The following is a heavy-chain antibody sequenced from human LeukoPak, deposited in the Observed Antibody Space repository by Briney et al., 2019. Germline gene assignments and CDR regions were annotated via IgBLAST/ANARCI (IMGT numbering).Heavy chain of an antibody. CDR3: ARDESRYSYGYMDV. V-gene: IGHV1-24*01. CDR2: FDPEDGET. J-gene: IGHJ6*03. Sequence: ASVKVSCKVSGYNLTELSMHWVRQAPGKGLEWMGGFDPEDGETIYAQKFQGRVTMTRDTSISTAYMELSRLRSDDTAVYYCARDESRYSYGYMDVWGKGTTVTVSS. D-gene: IGHD5-18*01. CDR1: GYNLTELS.